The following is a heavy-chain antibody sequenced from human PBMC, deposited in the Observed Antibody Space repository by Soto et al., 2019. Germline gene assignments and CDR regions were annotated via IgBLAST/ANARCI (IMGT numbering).Heavy chain of an antibody. V-gene: IGHV4-59*08. D-gene: IGHD1-7*01. Sequence: QVRLQASGPGLVKPSETLSLTCTVSGGSITSITNHYCSWIRQPPGKGLEWIGYISYSGHTSYNPSLKSRVTLSVDTSKNQVSLNLASVTAADAAVYYCATQGFGTLHGLVDVWGQGTTITVSS. CDR1: GGSITSITNHY. CDR2: ISYSGHT. CDR3: ATQGFGTLHGLVDV. J-gene: IGHJ6*02.